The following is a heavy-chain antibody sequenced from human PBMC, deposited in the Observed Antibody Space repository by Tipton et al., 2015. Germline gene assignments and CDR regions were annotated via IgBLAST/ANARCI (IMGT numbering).Heavy chain of an antibody. V-gene: IGHV4-31*03. J-gene: IGHJ3*02. D-gene: IGHD3-10*01. Sequence: TLSLTCTVSGGSISRGGHFWSWIRQHPGKGLEWIGYIYNTGSTYYTPSLKSRVTISLDTSKNQFSLKLSSVTAADTAMYYCARGGRDYGFDIWGQGTRVTVSS. CDR2: IYNTGST. CDR1: GGSISRGGHF. CDR3: ARGGRDYGFDI.